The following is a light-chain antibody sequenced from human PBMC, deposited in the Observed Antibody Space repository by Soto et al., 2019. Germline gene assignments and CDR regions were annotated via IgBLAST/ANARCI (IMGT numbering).Light chain of an antibody. CDR1: ESVNSAY. J-gene: IGKJ1*01. CDR2: GAS. V-gene: IGKV3-20*01. Sequence: EIVLTQSPVTLSLSPGERATLSCRASESVNSAYLAWYQHRPAQAPRLLIYGASSRATGVPDRFSGSGSGTEFTLTTTRPQPAAFAFSYCQHYGYSGTFGQGTKVDIK. CDR3: QHYGYSGT.